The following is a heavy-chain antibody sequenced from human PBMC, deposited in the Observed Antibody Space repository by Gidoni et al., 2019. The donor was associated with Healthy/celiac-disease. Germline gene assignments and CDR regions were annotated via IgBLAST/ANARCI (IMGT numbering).Heavy chain of an antibody. D-gene: IGHD2-15*01. CDR1: GFTVSSNY. CDR2: IYSGGST. V-gene: IGHV3-53*01. J-gene: IGHJ4*02. CDR3: ASIPYCSGGSCYSFDY. Sequence: EVQLVESGGGLIQPGGSLRLSCAASGFTVSSNYISWVRQAPGKGLEWVSVIYSGGSTYYADSVKGRFTISRDNSKNTLYLQMNSLRAEDTAVYYCASIPYCSGGSCYSFDYWGQGTLVTVSS.